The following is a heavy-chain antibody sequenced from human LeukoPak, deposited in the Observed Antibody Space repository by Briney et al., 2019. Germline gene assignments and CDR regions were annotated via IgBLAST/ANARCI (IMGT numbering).Heavy chain of an antibody. CDR2: INHSGST. Sequence: SETLSLTCAVYGGFFSGYYWSWIRQPPGKGLEWIGEINHSGSTNYNPSLKSRVTISVDTSKNQFSLKLSSVTAADTAVYYCARVATRTRTRFDPWGQGTLVTVSS. D-gene: IGHD1-26*01. V-gene: IGHV4-34*01. J-gene: IGHJ5*02. CDR3: ARVATRTRTRFDP. CDR1: GGFFSGYY.